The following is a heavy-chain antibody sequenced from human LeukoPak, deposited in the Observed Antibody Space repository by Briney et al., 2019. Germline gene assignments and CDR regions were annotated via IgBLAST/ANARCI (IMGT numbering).Heavy chain of an antibody. V-gene: IGHV6-1*01. CDR1: GDSVSSKSAA. CDR2: TYYRSKWHS. CDR3: ASLVGGSPDY. Sequence: SQTVSLTCAICGDSVSSKSAAWKWIRQSPSRGLEWWGRTYYRSKWHSDYAVSVESRITINPDTSNNHFSPQLKSVTPDDTGVYYCASLVGGSPDYGGRGTLVTVS. D-gene: IGHD2-15*01. J-gene: IGHJ4*02.